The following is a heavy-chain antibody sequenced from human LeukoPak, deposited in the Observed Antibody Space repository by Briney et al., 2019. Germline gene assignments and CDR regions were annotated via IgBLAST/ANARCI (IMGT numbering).Heavy chain of an antibody. V-gene: IGHV3-74*01. CDR2: ISSDGSST. Sequence: QTGGSLRLSCAASGFTFSSYWMHWVRQAPGKGLVWVSRISSDGSSTSYADSVKGRFTISRDNAKNTLYLQMNSLRADDTAVYYCARGTGYELLDSWGQGTLVAVSS. J-gene: IGHJ4*02. CDR3: ARGTGYELLDS. CDR1: GFTFSSYW. D-gene: IGHD5-12*01.